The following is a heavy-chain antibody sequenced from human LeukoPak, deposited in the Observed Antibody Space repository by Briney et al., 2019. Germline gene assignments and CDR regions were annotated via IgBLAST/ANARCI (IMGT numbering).Heavy chain of an antibody. CDR2: THHTGST. V-gene: IGHV4-38-2*02. J-gene: IGHJ6*03. CDR3: ARHRGYYYYYMDV. CDR1: GYSISSGYY. Sequence: PSETLTLTCTVSGYSISSGYYWGWIRQPPGKGLEWIVSTHHTGSTYHNPSLKSRVTISVDTSKNQFSLKLSSVTAADTAVYYCARHRGYYYYYMDVWGKGTTVTISS.